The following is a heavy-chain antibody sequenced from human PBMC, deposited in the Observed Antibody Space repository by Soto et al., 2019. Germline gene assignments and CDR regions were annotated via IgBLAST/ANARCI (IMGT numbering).Heavy chain of an antibody. CDR1: GGSISSGGYY. CDR3: ARDGSGPTYGMDV. CDR2: IYYSGST. Sequence: SETLSLTCTVSGGSISSGGYYWSWIRQHPGKGLEWIGYIYYSGSTYYNPSLKSRVTISVDTSKNQFSLKLSSVTAADTAVYYCARDGSGPTYGMDVWGQGTTVTVSS. V-gene: IGHV4-31*03. J-gene: IGHJ6*02. D-gene: IGHD3-10*01.